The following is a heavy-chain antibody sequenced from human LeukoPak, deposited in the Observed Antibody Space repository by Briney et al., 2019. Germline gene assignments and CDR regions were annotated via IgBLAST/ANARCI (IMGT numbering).Heavy chain of an antibody. V-gene: IGHV4-59*08. Sequence: SETLSLTCTVSGGSINSYYWTWIRQPPGKGLEWIGYIYNSGSTKYNPSLKSRVIISVDTSKNQFSLKLTSVTAADTAMYYCARQYSTGPFDFWGQGTLVTVSS. CDR1: GGSINSYY. D-gene: IGHD6-19*01. CDR3: ARQYSTGPFDF. J-gene: IGHJ4*02. CDR2: IYNSGST.